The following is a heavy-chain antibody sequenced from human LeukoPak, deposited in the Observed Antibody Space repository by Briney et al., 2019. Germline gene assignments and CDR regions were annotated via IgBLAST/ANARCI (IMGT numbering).Heavy chain of an antibody. CDR1: GFTFSTYI. V-gene: IGHV3-48*02. D-gene: IGHD2-8*01. J-gene: IGHJ4*02. Sequence: GGSLRLSCAASGFTFSTYIMNWVRQAPGKGLEWVSYVNGSGRTIYYADSVKGRFTISRDNAKNSLYLQMSSLGDEDTAMYYCARDNFDGVHWGFDYWGQGTLVTVSS. CDR3: ARDNFDGVHWGFDY. CDR2: VNGSGRTI.